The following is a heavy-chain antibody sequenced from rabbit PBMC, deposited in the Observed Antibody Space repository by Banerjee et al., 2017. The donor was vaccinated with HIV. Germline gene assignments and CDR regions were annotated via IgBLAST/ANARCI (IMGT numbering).Heavy chain of an antibody. CDR3: ARGGHYTYGYAGYARLNL. V-gene: IGHV1S40*01. D-gene: IGHD6-1*01. Sequence: QSLEESGGDLVKPGASLTLTCTASGFSFSSSYWICWVRQAPGKGLEWIACIYAGSSGSTYYGSWVNGRFTISSPNAQNTLYLQLNSLTAADTATYFCARGGHYTYGYAGYARLNLWGPGTLVTVS. CDR1: GFSFSSSYW. CDR2: IYAGSSGST. J-gene: IGHJ4*01.